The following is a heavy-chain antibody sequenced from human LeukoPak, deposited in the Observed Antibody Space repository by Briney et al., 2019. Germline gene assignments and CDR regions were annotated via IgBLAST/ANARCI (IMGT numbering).Heavy chain of an antibody. CDR1: GYTFTSYD. CDR2: MNPNSGNT. D-gene: IGHD3-16*01. J-gene: IGHJ4*02. Sequence: ASVKVSCKASGYTFTSYDINWVRQATGQGLEWMGWMNPNSGNTGYAQKFQGRVTMTRNTSISTAYMELSSLRSEDTAVYYCARDVHMISFGGVISDYWGQGTLVTVSS. V-gene: IGHV1-8*01. CDR3: ARDVHMISFGGVISDY.